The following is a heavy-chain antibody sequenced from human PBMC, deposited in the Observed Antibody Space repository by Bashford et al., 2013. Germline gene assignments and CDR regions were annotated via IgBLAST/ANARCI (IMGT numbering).Heavy chain of an antibody. CDR2: FHYSGKN. CDR3: AKSRHNSGGPLDY. Sequence: SETLSLTCTVSGGSISSSPYFWGWIRQPPGKGLEWIGSFHYSGKNYYNPSLKSRLTISLDTSKNQFSLLLTSVTAADTAVYYCAKSRHNSGGPLDYWGQGTLVTVSS. J-gene: IGHJ4*02. V-gene: IGHV4-39*01. D-gene: IGHD6-19*01. CDR1: GGSISSSPYF.